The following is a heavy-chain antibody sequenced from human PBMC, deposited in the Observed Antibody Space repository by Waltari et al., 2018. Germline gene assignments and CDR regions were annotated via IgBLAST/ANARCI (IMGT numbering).Heavy chain of an antibody. J-gene: IGHJ4*02. CDR1: GFTVSSHY. CDR2: IYSGGST. V-gene: IGHV3-53*01. CDR3: AREAWGLNHHFDY. Sequence: EVQLVESGGGLIQPGGSLRLSCAASGFTVSSHYMSWVRQAPGKGLGWVSVIYSGGSTYYAKSVKGRFTISRDNSKNTLYLKMNSLRAEDTAVYYCAREAWGLNHHFDYWGQGTLVTVSS. D-gene: IGHD7-27*01.